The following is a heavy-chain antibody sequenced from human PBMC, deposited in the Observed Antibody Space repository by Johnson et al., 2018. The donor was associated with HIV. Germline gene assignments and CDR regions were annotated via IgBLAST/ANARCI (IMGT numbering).Heavy chain of an antibody. CDR3: AKVDCGGDTCAGYDPFDL. V-gene: IGHV3-30-3*01. CDR2: ISYDGSNK. Sequence: QVQLVESGGGVVQPGGSLILSCAASGFTFSSYAMHWVRQAPGKGLEWVAIISYDGSNKYYADSVKGRFTISRDNAKYTVDLQMNSLRVEDTAVYYCAKVDCGGDTCAGYDPFDLWGQGTLVTVSS. CDR1: GFTFSSYA. D-gene: IGHD2-21*01. J-gene: IGHJ3*01.